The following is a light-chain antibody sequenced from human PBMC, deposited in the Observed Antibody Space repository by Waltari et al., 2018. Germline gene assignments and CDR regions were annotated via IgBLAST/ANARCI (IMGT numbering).Light chain of an antibody. V-gene: IGKV1-5*01. CDR2: DAS. CDR1: QNIYNW. CDR3: QQYHGDSPT. Sequence: DTQMTQSPSTLSAYVGDRVTITCRASQNIYNWLAWYQQKPGEAPEVLIYDASSLRSGVPYRFSGSGSGTEFTLTISSLQPGDFATYYCQQYHGDSPTFGQGTRVEIK. J-gene: IGKJ1*01.